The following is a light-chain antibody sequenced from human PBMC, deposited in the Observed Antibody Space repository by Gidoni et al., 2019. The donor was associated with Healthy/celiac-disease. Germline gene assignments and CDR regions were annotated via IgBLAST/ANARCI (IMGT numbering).Light chain of an antibody. CDR3: CSYAGRDVV. CDR2: EGS. Sequence: QSALTQPASVSGSPGQSITISCTGTSRDVGSYNFVSWYQQHPGKAPKLMIYEGSKRPSGVSNRFSGSKSGNTASLIISGLQAEDEADYYCCSYAGRDVVFGGGTKLTVL. CDR1: SRDVGSYNF. V-gene: IGLV2-23*01. J-gene: IGLJ2*01.